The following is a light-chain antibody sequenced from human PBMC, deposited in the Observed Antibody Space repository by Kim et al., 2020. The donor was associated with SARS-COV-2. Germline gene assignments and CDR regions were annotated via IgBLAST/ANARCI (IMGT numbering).Light chain of an antibody. CDR1: SSDVGGYNY. Sequence: HSITISCTGTSSDVGGYNYVSWYQQLPGKVPKLMIYDLIERPSGVSNRFSGSKSGNTAYLTISGLQAEDEADYYCTSYTVIGAVIFGGGTQLTVL. CDR2: DLI. CDR3: TSYTVIGAVI. J-gene: IGLJ2*01. V-gene: IGLV2-14*03.